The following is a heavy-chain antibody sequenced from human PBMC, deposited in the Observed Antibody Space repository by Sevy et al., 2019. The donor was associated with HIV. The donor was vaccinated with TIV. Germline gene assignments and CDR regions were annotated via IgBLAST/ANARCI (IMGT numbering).Heavy chain of an antibody. J-gene: IGHJ3*02. Sequence: GGSLRLSCAASGFTFSRYWMHRVRQAPGKGLVWVSRINNDGSGTIYADSVKGRFTISRDNAKNTLYLQMHSLRAEDTAVYYCARGGIEHAHAFDIWGQGTLVTVSS. CDR3: ARGGIEHAHAFDI. D-gene: IGHD2-15*01. CDR2: INNDGSGT. V-gene: IGHV3-74*01. CDR1: GFTFSRYW.